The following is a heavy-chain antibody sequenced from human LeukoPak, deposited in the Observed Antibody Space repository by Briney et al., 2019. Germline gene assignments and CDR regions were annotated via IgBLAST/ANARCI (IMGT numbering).Heavy chain of an antibody. CDR2: IYSGVST. CDR1: GFTVSSNY. Sequence: GGSLRLSCAASGFTVSSNYMSWVRQAPGKGLESGSVIYSGVSTYYATSVNGRFTISRDNPNNPLYLQMNSLRAEDTPVYYSVSKLLWVGELSDDAFDIWGQGTMVAVAS. J-gene: IGHJ3*02. V-gene: IGHV3-53*01. CDR3: VSKLLWVGELSDDAFDI. D-gene: IGHD3-10*01.